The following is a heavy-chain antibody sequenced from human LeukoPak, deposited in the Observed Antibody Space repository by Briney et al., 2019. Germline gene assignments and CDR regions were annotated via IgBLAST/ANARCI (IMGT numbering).Heavy chain of an antibody. D-gene: IGHD1-26*01. CDR3: ARLLRTFNSGSYYSTFDY. J-gene: IGHJ4*02. CDR2: IYYSGST. Sequence: PSETLSLTCTVSGGSISSYYWSWIRQPPGKGLEWIGYIYYSGSTNYNPSLKSRVTISGDTSKNQFSLKLSSVTAADTAVYFCARLLRTFNSGSYYSTFDYWGQGTLVTVSS. CDR1: GGSISSYY. V-gene: IGHV4-59*08.